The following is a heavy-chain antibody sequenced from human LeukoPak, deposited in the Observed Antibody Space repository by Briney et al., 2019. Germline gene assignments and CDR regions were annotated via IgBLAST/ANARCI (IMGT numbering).Heavy chain of an antibody. CDR1: GGSISSYY. J-gene: IGHJ3*02. D-gene: IGHD6-13*01. V-gene: IGHV4-4*07. CDR2: IYMSGST. Sequence: SETLSLTCTVSGGSISSYYWSWIRQPAGKGLEWIGRIYMSGSTNYNSSLKSRVNMSVDTSKNQFSLNLSSVTAADTAVYYCAREAGSSWSRGLDIWGQGTVATVSS. CDR3: AREAGSSWSRGLDI.